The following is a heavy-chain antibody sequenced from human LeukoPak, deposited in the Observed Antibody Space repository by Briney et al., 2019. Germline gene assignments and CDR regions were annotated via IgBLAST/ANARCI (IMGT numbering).Heavy chain of an antibody. J-gene: IGHJ4*02. D-gene: IGHD6-13*01. CDR2: IYSGGST. CDR1: GFTVSSNY. V-gene: IGHV3-53*01. Sequence: GSLRLSCAASGFTVSSNYMSWVRQAPGKGLEWVSVIYSGGSTYYADSVKGRFTISRDNSKNTLYLQMSSLRAEDTAVYYCAKLGSSWDFDYWGQGTLVTVSS. CDR3: AKLGSSWDFDY.